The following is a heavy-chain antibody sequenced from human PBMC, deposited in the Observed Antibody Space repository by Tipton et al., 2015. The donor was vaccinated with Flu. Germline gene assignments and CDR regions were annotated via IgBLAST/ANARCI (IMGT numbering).Heavy chain of an antibody. J-gene: IGHJ5*01. V-gene: IGHV4-38-2*01. CDR2: IHKTGST. CDR3: ARRTFSNYVSEPKNWFDF. CDR1: GDSISSDYY. D-gene: IGHD4-11*01. Sequence: LRLSCAVSGDSISSDYYWGWIRQFPGKGLEWIGNIHKTGSTYFNPSLRSRVTISVDTSKNQFSLRLTSVTAADTAVYFCARRTFSNYVSEPKNWFDFWGQGTLVTVSS.